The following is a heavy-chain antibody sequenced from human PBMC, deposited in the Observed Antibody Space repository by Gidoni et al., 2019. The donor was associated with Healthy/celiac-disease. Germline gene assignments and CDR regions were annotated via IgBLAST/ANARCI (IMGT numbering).Heavy chain of an antibody. CDR3: AKPARGIAAPAGGMDV. D-gene: IGHD6-13*01. V-gene: IGHV3-23*01. CDR2: ISGSGGST. CDR1: GFTFSSYA. J-gene: IGHJ6*02. Sequence: EVQLLESGGGLVQPGGSLRLSCAASGFTFSSYAMSWVRQAPGKGLEWVSAISGSGGSTYYADSVKGRFTIARDNSKNTLYLQMNSLRAEDTAVYYGAKPARGIAAPAGGMDVWGQGTTVTVSS.